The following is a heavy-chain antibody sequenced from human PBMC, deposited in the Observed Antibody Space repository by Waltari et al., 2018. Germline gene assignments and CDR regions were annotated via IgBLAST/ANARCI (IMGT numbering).Heavy chain of an antibody. Sequence: EVQLVESGGGLVQPGRSLRLSCAASGFTFDDYAMHWVRQAPGEALEWVSGIRWKSGGRGYADSVKGRFTIARDNAKNSLYLQRNSLRAEDTALYYCAKRAYDRSGPLDYWGQGTLVTVSS. CDR1: GFTFDDYA. J-gene: IGHJ4*02. CDR2: IRWKSGGR. CDR3: AKRAYDRSGPLDY. D-gene: IGHD3-22*01. V-gene: IGHV3-9*01.